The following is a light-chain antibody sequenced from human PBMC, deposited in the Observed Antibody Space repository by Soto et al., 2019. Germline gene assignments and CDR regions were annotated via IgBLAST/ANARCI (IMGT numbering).Light chain of an antibody. CDR3: VAWDGSLSSVL. V-gene: IGLV1-51*01. Sequence: QSVLTQPPSVSAAPGQKVTISCSGSSSNIGNNYVSWYQQLPGTAPKLLIYDNNKRPSGIPDRFSGSKSGTSGSLAISGLRSEDEADYYCVAWDGSLSSVLFGGGTKLTVL. J-gene: IGLJ3*02. CDR1: SSNIGNNY. CDR2: DNN.